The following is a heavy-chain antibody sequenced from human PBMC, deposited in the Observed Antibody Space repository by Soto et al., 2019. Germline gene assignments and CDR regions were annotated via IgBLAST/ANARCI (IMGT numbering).Heavy chain of an antibody. J-gene: IGHJ5*02. CDR1: GFTFSSYW. Sequence: GGSLRLSCAASGFTFSSYWMSWVRQAPGKGLEWVANIKQDGSEKYYVDSVKGRFTISRDNAKNSLYLKMNSLRAEDTAVYYCAGYSSSWYGNWFDPWGQGTLVTVSS. CDR3: AGYSSSWYGNWFDP. CDR2: IKQDGSEK. V-gene: IGHV3-7*01. D-gene: IGHD6-13*01.